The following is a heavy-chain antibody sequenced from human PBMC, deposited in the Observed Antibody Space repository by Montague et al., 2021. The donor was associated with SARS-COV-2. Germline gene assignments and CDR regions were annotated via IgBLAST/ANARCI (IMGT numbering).Heavy chain of an antibody. J-gene: IGHJ2*01. D-gene: IGHD2-21*02. CDR2: IYYSGRT. Sequence: TLSLTCNVSGGSITSGAYYWSWIRQHPGKGLEWIGYIYYSGRTFLNPSLKSRVTISVDTSNNQFSLKVTSVTAADTAVYYCAREWGRGGDRYWYFDLWGRGTLVTVPS. CDR1: GGSITSGAYY. CDR3: AREWGRGGDRYWYFDL. V-gene: IGHV4-31*03.